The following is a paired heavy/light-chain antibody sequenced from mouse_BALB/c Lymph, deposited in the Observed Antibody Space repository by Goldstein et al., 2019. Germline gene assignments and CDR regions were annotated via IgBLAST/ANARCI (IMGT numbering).Heavy chain of an antibody. V-gene: IGHV2-2*02. CDR2: IWSGGST. CDR1: GFSLTSYG. J-gene: IGHJ2*01. Sequence: QVQLKQSGPGLVQPSQSLSITCTVSGFSLTSYGVHWVRQSPGKGLEWLGVIWSGGSTDYNAAFISRLSISKDNSKSQVFFKMNSLQANDTAIYYCARYFYYFDYWGQGTTLTVSS. CDR3: ARYFYYFDY.
Light chain of an antibody. CDR1: QSLLNSRTRKNY. CDR3: KQSYNLFT. Sequence: DIVMSQSPSSLAVSAGEKVTMSCKSSQSLLNSRTRKNYLAWYQQKPGQSPKLLIYWASTRESGVPDRFTGSGSGTDFTLTISSVQAEDLAVYYCKQSYNLFTFGSGTKLEIK. CDR2: WAS. J-gene: IGKJ4*01. V-gene: IGKV8-21*01.